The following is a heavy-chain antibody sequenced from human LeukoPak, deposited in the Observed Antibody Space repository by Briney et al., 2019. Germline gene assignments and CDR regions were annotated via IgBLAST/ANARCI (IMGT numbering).Heavy chain of an antibody. Sequence: GGSLRLSCAASEFPFSNYAMSWVRQAPGQGLEWVSAISGSAGSTSYADSVKGRFTVSRDNSQNTLFLQMNSLRAEDTAVYYCEVGASSYYYYGMDVWGQGTTVTVSS. CDR1: EFPFSNYA. CDR3: EVGASSYYYYGMDV. V-gene: IGHV3-23*01. D-gene: IGHD1-26*01. CDR2: ISGSAGST. J-gene: IGHJ6*02.